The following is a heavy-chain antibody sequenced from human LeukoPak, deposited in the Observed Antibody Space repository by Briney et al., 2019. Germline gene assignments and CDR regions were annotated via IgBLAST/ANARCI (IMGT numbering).Heavy chain of an antibody. J-gene: IGHJ3*02. CDR1: GFSFGKYW. V-gene: IGHV3-7*03. CDR3: ARMTLHHAFDI. Sequence: PGGSLRLSCVASGFSFGKYWMSWVRQAPGKGLEWVANIKLDGSEKNYVDSVKGRFTISRDNTKNSLYLQMNSLRAEDTAVFYCARMTLHHAFDIWGQGTMVTVSS. CDR2: IKLDGSEK.